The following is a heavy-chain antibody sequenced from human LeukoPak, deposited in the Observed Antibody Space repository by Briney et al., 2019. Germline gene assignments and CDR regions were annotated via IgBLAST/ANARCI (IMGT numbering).Heavy chain of an antibody. CDR1: GFTFSSYG. D-gene: IGHD6-19*01. CDR3: AGSIAVAGTIDY. V-gene: IGHV3-33*08. Sequence: GGTLRLSCAASGFTFSSYGMHWVRQSPGKGLEWVAVIWYDGSNKYYADSVKGRFTISRDNSKNTLYLQMNSLRAEDTAVYYCAGSIAVAGTIDYWGQGTLVTVSS. J-gene: IGHJ4*02. CDR2: IWYDGSNK.